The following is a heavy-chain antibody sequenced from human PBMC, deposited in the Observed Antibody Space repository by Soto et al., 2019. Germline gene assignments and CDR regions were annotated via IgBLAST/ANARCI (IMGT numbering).Heavy chain of an antibody. V-gene: IGHV3-23*01. J-gene: IGHJ4*02. CDR2: ISGSGGST. Sequence: EVQLLESGGGLVQPGGSLRLSCAASGFTFSSYAMSWVRQAPGKGLEWVSAISGSGGSTYYADSVKGRFTISRDNSKNTLYLQMKSLRAEDTAIYSCAKGFRGAGPGLLDYWGQGTLVTVSS. D-gene: IGHD3-10*01. CDR3: AKGFRGAGPGLLDY. CDR1: GFTFSSYA.